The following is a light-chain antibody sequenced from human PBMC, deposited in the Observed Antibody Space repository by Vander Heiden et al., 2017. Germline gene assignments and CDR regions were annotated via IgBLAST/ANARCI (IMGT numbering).Light chain of an antibody. CDR3: RQDVNYPWT. J-gene: IGKJ1*01. CDR1: QGIRND. CDR2: AAS. Sequence: THTTQPPSSLSASVGDRVTITCRASQGIRNDLGWYQQIPGKAPKLLIYAASSLQSGVPSRFSGSGSGTDFTLTISSLQPEDFATYYCRQDVNYPWTFGQGTKVEIK. V-gene: IGKV1-6*01.